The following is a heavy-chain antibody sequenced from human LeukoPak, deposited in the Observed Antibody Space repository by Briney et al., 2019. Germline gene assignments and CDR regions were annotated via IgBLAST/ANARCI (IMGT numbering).Heavy chain of an antibody. J-gene: IGHJ2*01. Sequence: SETLSLTCTVSGGSISSGSYYWSWIRQPAGKGLEWIGRIYTSGSTNYNPSLKSRVTISVDTSKNQFSLKLSSVTAADTAVYYCARYSYHWYFDLWGRGTLVTVSS. CDR1: GGSISSGSYY. D-gene: IGHD5-18*01. V-gene: IGHV4-61*02. CDR3: ARYSYHWYFDL. CDR2: IYTSGST.